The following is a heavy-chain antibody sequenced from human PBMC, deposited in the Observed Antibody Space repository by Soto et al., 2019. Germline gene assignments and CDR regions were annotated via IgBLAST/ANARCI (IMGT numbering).Heavy chain of an antibody. CDR2: IYWDDDK. J-gene: IGHJ4*02. CDR1: GFSLSTSGVG. CDR3: AXXYGGYDNFDY. D-gene: IGHD5-12*01. Sequence: QITLKESGPTLVKPTQTLTLTCTFSGFSLSTSGVGVGWIRQPPGKALEWLALIYWDDDKRYSPSLKSRLTITKDTSKNQVVLTMTNMDPXDTATYXCAXXYGGYDNFDYWGQGTLVTVSS. V-gene: IGHV2-5*02.